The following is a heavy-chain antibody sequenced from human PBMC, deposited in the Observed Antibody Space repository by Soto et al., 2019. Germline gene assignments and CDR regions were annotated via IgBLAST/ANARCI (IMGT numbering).Heavy chain of an antibody. Sequence: ASVKVSCKVSGYTLTELSMHWVRQAPGKGLEWMGGFDPEDGETIYAQKFQGRVTMTEDTSTDTAYMELSSLRSEDTAVYYCATSYYYGSGRYFDYWGQGTLVTVSS. V-gene: IGHV1-24*01. CDR3: ATSYYYGSGRYFDY. J-gene: IGHJ4*02. CDR1: GYTLTELS. CDR2: FDPEDGET. D-gene: IGHD3-10*01.